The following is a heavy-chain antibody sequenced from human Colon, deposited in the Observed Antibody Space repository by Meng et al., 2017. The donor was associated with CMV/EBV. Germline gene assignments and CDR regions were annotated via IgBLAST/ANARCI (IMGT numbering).Heavy chain of an antibody. V-gene: IGHV4-59*01. Sequence: SETLCLTCTVSGGSISSYYWSWIRQPPGKGLEWIGYIYYSGSTNYNPSLKSRVTISVDTSKNQFSLKLSSVTAADTAVYYCARGSLWFGELPYGMDVWGQGTTVTVSS. CDR2: IYYSGST. CDR1: GGSISSYY. CDR3: ARGSLWFGELPYGMDV. D-gene: IGHD3-10*01. J-gene: IGHJ6*02.